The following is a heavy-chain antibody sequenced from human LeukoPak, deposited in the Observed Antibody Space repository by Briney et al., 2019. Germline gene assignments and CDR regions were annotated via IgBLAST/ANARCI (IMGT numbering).Heavy chain of an antibody. CDR1: GFLFGDYA. CDR3: TRGVYQLLYFDY. V-gene: IGHV3-49*04. D-gene: IGHD6-13*01. J-gene: IGHJ4*02. Sequence: GGSLRLSCTASGFLFGDYAMSWVRQAPEKGREWVAFIRSTAYGATTEYAASVKDRFTISRDDSKRIAYLQMNSLKTDDTAVYYCTRGVYQLLYFDYWGQGALVTVSS. CDR2: IRSTAYGATT.